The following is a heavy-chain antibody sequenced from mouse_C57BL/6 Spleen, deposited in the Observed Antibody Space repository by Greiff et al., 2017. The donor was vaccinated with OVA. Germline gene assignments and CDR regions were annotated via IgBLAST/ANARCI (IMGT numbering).Heavy chain of an antibody. CDR1: GYTFTSYW. Sequence: QVQLQQPGAELVKPGASVKLSCKASGYTFTSYWMHWVKQRPGQGLEWIGMIHPNSGSTNYNEKFTSKATLTVDKSSSTAYMQLSSLTSEDSAVYYCARFYYSNYAMEDWGQGTSVTVSS. D-gene: IGHD2-5*01. J-gene: IGHJ4*01. CDR3: ARFYYSNYAMED. CDR2: IHPNSGST. V-gene: IGHV1-64*01.